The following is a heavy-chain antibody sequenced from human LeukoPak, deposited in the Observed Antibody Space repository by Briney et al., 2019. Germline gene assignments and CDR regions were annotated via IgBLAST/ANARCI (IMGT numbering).Heavy chain of an antibody. J-gene: IGHJ6*03. CDR1: GFTVSSNY. V-gene: IGHV3-53*01. Sequence: PGGSLRLSCAASGFTVSSNYMSWVRQAPGKGLEWVSVIYSGDSTYYADSGKGRFTISRENSKNTLYLQMNSLRAEDTAVYYCARGTYGSVHYYYMDVWGKGTTVTVSS. CDR2: IYSGDST. CDR3: ARGTYGSVHYYYMDV. D-gene: IGHD3-10*01.